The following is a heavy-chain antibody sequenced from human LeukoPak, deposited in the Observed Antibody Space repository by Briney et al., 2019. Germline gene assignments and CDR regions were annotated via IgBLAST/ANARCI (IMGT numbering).Heavy chain of an antibody. Sequence: GGSLRLSCSASGFTFSSYAMHWVRQAPGKGLEYVSGISSNGGSTYYADSVKGRSTISRDNSKNTLYLQMSSLRAEDTAVYYCVKSERGWLRLGDAFDIGGQGTMVTVSS. V-gene: IGHV3-64D*06. CDR1: GFTFSSYA. CDR2: ISSNGGST. D-gene: IGHD5-12*01. CDR3: VKSERGWLRLGDAFDI. J-gene: IGHJ3*02.